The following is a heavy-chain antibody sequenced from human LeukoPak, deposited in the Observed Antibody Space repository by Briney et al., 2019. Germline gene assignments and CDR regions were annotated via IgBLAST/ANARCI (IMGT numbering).Heavy chain of an antibody. CDR1: GFTFSSYS. CDR3: ATTPFCSGGSCYVWNY. CDR2: ISSSSSYI. V-gene: IGHV3-21*01. J-gene: IGHJ4*02. D-gene: IGHD2-15*01. Sequence: PGGSLRLSCAASGFTFSSYSMNWVRQAPGKGLEWVSSISSSSSYIYYADSVKGRFTISRDNAKNSLYLQMNSLRAEDTAVYYCATTPFCSGGSCYVWNYWGQGTLVTVSS.